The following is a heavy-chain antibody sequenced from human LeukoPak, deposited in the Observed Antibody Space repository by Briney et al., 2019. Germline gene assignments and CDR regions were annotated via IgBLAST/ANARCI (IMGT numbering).Heavy chain of an antibody. J-gene: IGHJ4*02. CDR2: IDPSDSYS. CDR1: GYSFTSYW. D-gene: IGHD1-1*01. Sequence: GESLKISCKGSGYSFTSYWISWVRQMPGKGLEWMGRIDPSDSYSDYSPSFQGHVAISADKSISTSYLQWSSLKASDSAMYYCARAWNFDYWGQGTLVTVSS. CDR3: ARAWNFDY. V-gene: IGHV5-10-1*01.